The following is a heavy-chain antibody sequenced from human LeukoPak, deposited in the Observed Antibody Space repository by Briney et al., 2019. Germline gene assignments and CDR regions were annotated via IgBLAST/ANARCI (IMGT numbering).Heavy chain of an antibody. D-gene: IGHD6-19*01. Sequence: GGSLRLSCAASGFTLSSNWMHWVRQAPGKGLVWVSRINNDGSSTSYADSVKGRFTISRDNAKDTLFLQMNSLRAEDTAVYYCVKYSSGWNWGQGTLVTVSS. CDR1: GFTLSSNW. J-gene: IGHJ4*02. V-gene: IGHV3-74*01. CDR3: VKYSSGWN. CDR2: INNDGSST.